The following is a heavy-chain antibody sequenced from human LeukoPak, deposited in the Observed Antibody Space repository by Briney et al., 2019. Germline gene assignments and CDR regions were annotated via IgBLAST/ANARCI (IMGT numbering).Heavy chain of an antibody. CDR2: ISHNGETK. D-gene: IGHD6-13*01. Sequence: PGGSLRLSCAASGFTFSDHYMIWLRQAPGKGLEAISYISHNGETKYYADSVKGRLSISRDNAKNSLYLQMNSLRAEDTAVYYCARWAAAVPFDPWGQGTLVTVSS. V-gene: IGHV3-11*01. J-gene: IGHJ5*02. CDR3: ARWAAAVPFDP. CDR1: GFTFSDHY.